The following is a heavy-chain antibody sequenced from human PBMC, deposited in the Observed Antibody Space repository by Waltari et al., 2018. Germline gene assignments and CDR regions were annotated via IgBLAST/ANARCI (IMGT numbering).Heavy chain of an antibody. CDR2: IIPIVGTA. J-gene: IGHJ4*02. CDR3: AGGRYDYVWGSDRYDY. CDR1: GGTFSSYA. Sequence: QVQLVQSGAEVKKPGSSVKVSCKASGGTFSSYAISWVRQAPGQGLEWMGGIIPIVGTANYAKKFQGRVTITADESTSTAYMELSSLRSEDTAVYYCAGGRYDYVWGSDRYDYWGQGTLVTVSS. D-gene: IGHD3-16*02. V-gene: IGHV1-69*01.